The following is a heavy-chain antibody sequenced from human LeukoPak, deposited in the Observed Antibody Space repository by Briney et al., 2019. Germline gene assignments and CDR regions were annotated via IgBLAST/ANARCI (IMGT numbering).Heavy chain of an antibody. Sequence: GGSLRLSCAASEFTVSSHYMSWVRQAPGKGLEWVSVLYSDGSTYYADSGKDRFTISRDNSKNTLYLQMNSLRAEDTAVYYCARMLAVAGIVGGDYFDSWGQGTLVTVSS. D-gene: IGHD6-19*01. CDR1: EFTVSSHY. CDR3: ARMLAVAGIVGGDYFDS. CDR2: LYSDGST. J-gene: IGHJ4*02. V-gene: IGHV3-66*01.